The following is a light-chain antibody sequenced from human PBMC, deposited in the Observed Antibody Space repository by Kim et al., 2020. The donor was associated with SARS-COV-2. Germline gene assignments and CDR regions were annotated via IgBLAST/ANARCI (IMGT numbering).Light chain of an antibody. J-gene: IGKJ1*01. CDR3: RQDSNWPGT. Sequence: EIVMTQSPATLSVSPGERATLSCRASQSVSSNLAWYQQKPGQAPRLLIYGASTTATGIPARFSGSGSGTEFTLTISSLQSEDFAVYYCRQDSNWPGTFGQGTKMDIK. CDR2: GAS. CDR1: QSVSSN. V-gene: IGKV3-15*01.